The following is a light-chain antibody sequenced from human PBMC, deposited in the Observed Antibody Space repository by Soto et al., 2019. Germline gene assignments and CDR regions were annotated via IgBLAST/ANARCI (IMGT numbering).Light chain of an antibody. CDR1: QSISNY. V-gene: IGKV1-39*01. J-gene: IGKJ3*01. CDR3: EQSYTTLFT. Sequence: DIQMTQSPSSLSASVGDRVTITCRASQSISNYLNWYQQKPGKAPKLLIYAASSLQSGVTSRFSGSGYGTDFTLTISSLQPEDFATYSCEQSYTTLFTFGPGTNVDI. CDR2: AAS.